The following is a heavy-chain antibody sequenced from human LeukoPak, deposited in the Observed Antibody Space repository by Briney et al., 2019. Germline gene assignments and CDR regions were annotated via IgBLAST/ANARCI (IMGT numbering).Heavy chain of an antibody. D-gene: IGHD3-10*01. CDR3: ARVTYYGSGIDY. CDR1: GFTFSSYS. CDR2: ISSSSSYI. V-gene: IGHV3-21*01. Sequence: GGSLRLSCAASGFTFSSYSMNWVRQAPGKGLEWVSSISSSSSYIYYADSVEGRFTISRDNAKNSLYLQMNSLRAEDTAVYYCARVTYYGSGIDYWGQGTLVTVSS. J-gene: IGHJ4*02.